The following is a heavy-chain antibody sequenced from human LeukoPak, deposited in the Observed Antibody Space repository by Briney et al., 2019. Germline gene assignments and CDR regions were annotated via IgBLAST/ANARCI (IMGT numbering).Heavy chain of an antibody. V-gene: IGHV1-69*13. CDR3: ARVTIHPNWFDP. CDR2: IIPIFGTA. J-gene: IGHJ5*02. CDR1: GGTFSSYA. Sequence: ASVKVSRKASGGTFSSYAISWVRQAPGQGLEWMGGIIPIFGTANYAQKFQGRVTITADESTSTAYMELSSLRSEDTAVYYCARVTIHPNWFDPWGQGTLVTVSS. D-gene: IGHD3-9*01.